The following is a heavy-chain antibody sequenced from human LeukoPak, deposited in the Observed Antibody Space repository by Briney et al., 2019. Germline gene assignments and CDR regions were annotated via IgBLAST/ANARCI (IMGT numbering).Heavy chain of an antibody. D-gene: IGHD3-10*01. Sequence: GGSQRLSCAASGFIFETYWMNWVRQVPGEGLEWVANMKHDGSEEYYVESVKGRFIISRDNANKLLYLQMNSLRAEDTAIYYCARKAAGWGVLDHWGQGLLVTVSS. CDR2: MKHDGSEE. J-gene: IGHJ4*02. V-gene: IGHV3-7*03. CDR3: ARKAAGWGVLDH. CDR1: GFIFETYW.